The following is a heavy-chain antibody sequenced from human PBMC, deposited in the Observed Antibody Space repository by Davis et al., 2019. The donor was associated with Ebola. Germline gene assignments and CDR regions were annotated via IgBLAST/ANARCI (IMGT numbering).Heavy chain of an antibody. V-gene: IGHV4-38-2*01. Sequence: PSETLSLTCAVSGYSISSGYYWGWIRKPPGKGLEWIGSIYHSGSTYYNPSLKSRFTISVDTSKNQFSLKLSSVTAADTAVYYCARGGGSYYVGDLSDYWGQGTLVTVSS. CDR3: ARGGGSYYVGDLSDY. CDR2: IYHSGST. D-gene: IGHD1-26*01. J-gene: IGHJ4*02. CDR1: GYSISSGYY.